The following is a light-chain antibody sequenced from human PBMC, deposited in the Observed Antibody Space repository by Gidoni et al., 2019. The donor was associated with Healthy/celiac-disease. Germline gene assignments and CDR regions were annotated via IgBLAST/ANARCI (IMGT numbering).Light chain of an antibody. Sequence: QSALTQPSSVSGSPGQSLPIPCPGTRSDVGCYNAVSWYQQHPSKAPNLMIYDVSQRPSGVPDRFCGYKSGNTAPLTISGLQGEDEADYYCCSYAGSYSRVFGTGTKVTVL. CDR1: RSDVGCYNA. CDR2: DVS. J-gene: IGLJ1*01. V-gene: IGLV2-11*01. CDR3: CSYAGSYSRV.